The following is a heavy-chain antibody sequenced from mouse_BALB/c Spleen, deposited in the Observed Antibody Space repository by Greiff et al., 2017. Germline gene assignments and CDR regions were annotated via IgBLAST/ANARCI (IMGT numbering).Heavy chain of an antibody. CDR2: IDPANGNT. J-gene: IGHJ2*01. Sequence: EVQLQQSGAELVKPGASVKLSCTASGFNIKDTYMHWVKQRPEQGLEWIGRIDPANGNTKYDPKFQGKATITADTSSNTAYLQLSSLTSEDTAVYYCARSRGYDGYYFDYWGQGTTLTVSS. CDR3: ARSRGYDGYYFDY. D-gene: IGHD2-2*01. V-gene: IGHV14-3*02. CDR1: GFNIKDTY.